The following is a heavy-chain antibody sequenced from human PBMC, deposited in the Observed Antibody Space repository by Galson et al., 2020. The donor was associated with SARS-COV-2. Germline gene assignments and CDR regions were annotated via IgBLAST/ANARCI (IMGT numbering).Heavy chain of an antibody. J-gene: IGHJ4*02. V-gene: IGHV1-18*01. CDR1: GYTFTDYD. CDR2: ITPPNGNT. Sequence: ASVQISCKTSGYTFTDYDITWMRHAPGQGLEWMGWITPPNGNTVYAQHLQNRVTLTTDTSTNTVHMELRSLKSDATAVYYCARDSEPDYFYSWGQGTLVTVCS. CDR3: ARDSEPDYFYS.